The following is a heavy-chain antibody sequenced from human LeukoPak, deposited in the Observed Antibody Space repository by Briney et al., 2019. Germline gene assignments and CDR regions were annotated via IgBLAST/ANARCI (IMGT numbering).Heavy chain of an antibody. CDR2: ISAYNGNT. V-gene: IGHV1-18*01. J-gene: IGHJ4*02. D-gene: IGHD3-22*01. Sequence: ASVKVSCKASGYTFTSYGISWVRQAPGQELEWMGWISAYNGNTNYAQKLQGRVTMTTDTSTSTAYMELRSLRSDDTAVYYCARSDDSSGYYYRGDFDYWGQGTLVTVSS. CDR3: ARSDDSSGYYYRGDFDY. CDR1: GYTFTSYG.